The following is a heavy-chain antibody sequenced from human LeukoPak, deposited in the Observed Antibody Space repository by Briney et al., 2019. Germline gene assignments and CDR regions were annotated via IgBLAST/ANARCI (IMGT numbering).Heavy chain of an antibody. CDR2: INPNSGGT. Sequence: ASVKVSCKASGYTFTGWYMHWVRQAPGQGLEWMGWINPNSGGTNYAQKFQGRVTMTRDTSISTAYMELSRLRSDDTAVYYCARGEDILTGYYGFDYWGQGTLVTVSS. CDR1: GYTFTGWY. J-gene: IGHJ4*02. D-gene: IGHD3-9*01. CDR3: ARGEDILTGYYGFDY. V-gene: IGHV1-2*02.